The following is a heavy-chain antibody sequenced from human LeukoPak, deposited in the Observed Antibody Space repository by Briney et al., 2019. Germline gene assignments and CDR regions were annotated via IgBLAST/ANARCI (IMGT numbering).Heavy chain of an antibody. CDR1: GGAISSYY. D-gene: IGHD5-18*01. Sequence: SETLSLTCTVSGGAISSYYWSWIRQPPGKGLEWIGCIYYSGNTNYNPSLKSRVTISLDTSKIQLSLELSPVTAADTAVYYCARGSGYPYYFDYWGQGALVTVSS. CDR2: IYYSGNT. J-gene: IGHJ4*02. V-gene: IGHV4-59*01. CDR3: ARGSGYPYYFDY.